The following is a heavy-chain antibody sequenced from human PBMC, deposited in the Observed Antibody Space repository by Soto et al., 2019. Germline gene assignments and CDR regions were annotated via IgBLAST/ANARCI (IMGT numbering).Heavy chain of an antibody. Sequence: QVQLVESGGGVVQPGTSLRLSCAASGFAFSYHGIHWVRQAPGKGLEWVAVTWSGGRGEYYADSVRGRFTISRDNSKTTVYLQMNSLRVEDTAVYYCAKDDDTSSHYSLLDFRGHRTLVTVSS. CDR2: TWSGGRGE. V-gene: IGHV3-33*06. CDR3: AKDDDTSSHYSLLDF. D-gene: IGHD3-22*01. J-gene: IGHJ4*01. CDR1: GFAFSYHG.